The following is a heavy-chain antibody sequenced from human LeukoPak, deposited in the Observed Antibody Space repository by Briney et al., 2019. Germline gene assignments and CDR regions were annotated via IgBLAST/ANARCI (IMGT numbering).Heavy chain of an antibody. J-gene: IGHJ6*03. D-gene: IGHD6-13*01. Sequence: SVKVSCKASGGTFSSYAISWVRQAPGQGLEWMGGIIPIFGTANYAQKFQGRVTITTDESTSTAYMELSSLRSEDTAVYYCASIAAAGYYYYYMDVWGKGTTVTVSS. CDR2: IIPIFGTA. V-gene: IGHV1-69*05. CDR1: GGTFSSYA. CDR3: ASIAAAGYYYYYMDV.